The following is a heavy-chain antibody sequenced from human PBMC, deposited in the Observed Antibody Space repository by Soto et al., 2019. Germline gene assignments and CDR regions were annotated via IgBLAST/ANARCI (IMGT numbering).Heavy chain of an antibody. V-gene: IGHV4-61*01. CDR3: ARDSRGYSRAFDY. CDR1: GDSVSSDSYY. Sequence: SETLSLTCTVSGDSVSSDSYYWTWIRQPPGKGLEWIGYIFSGGSTKYNPSLKSRVTISLDTSSNQFSLELTSVTAADTAVYYCARDSRGYSRAFDYWGQATMVTVYS. J-gene: IGHJ4*02. CDR2: IFSGGST. D-gene: IGHD5-18*01.